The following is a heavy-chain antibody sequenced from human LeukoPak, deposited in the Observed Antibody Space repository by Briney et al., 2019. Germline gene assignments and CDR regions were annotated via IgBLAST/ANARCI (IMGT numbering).Heavy chain of an antibody. D-gene: IGHD3-10*01. V-gene: IGHV1-69*13. CDR3: AREAPYHYYGSGGPHPIPTKGLWFDP. Sequence: ASVKVSCKASGGTFSSYAISWVRQAPGQGLEWMGGIIPIFGTANYAQKFQGRVTITADESTSTAYMELSSLRSEDTAVYYCAREAPYHYYGSGGPHPIPTKGLWFDPWGQGTLVTVSS. J-gene: IGHJ5*02. CDR1: GGTFSSYA. CDR2: IIPIFGTA.